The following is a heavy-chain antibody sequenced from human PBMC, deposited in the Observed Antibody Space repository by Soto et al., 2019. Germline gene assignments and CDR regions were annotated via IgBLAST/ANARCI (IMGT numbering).Heavy chain of an antibody. Sequence: QVQLQESGPGLVKPSGTLSLTCAVSSGSISSPNWWSWVRQPPGKGLEWIGEIYHSGSTRYNPSLQSRVTIPVDTSKNQFSLRLTSVAAADTAVYYCARQAPYGSVRIYDYWGQGSLVTVSS. D-gene: IGHD3-10*01. CDR1: SGSISSPNW. CDR2: IYHSGST. V-gene: IGHV4-4*02. J-gene: IGHJ4*02. CDR3: ARQAPYGSVRIYDY.